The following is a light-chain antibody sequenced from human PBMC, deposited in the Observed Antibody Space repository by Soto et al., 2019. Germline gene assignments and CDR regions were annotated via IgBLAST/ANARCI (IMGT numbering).Light chain of an antibody. CDR1: TSDIGFYDY. CDR3: CSYSPSYSEI. Sequence: QSVLTQPASVSGSPGQSLTISCTGTTSDIGFYDYVSWYQQYPGKAPKLLIYGVTIRPSGISNRFSGSKSGSTASLTISGLRDEDEADYYCCSYSPSYSEILGSGTQVTVL. V-gene: IGLV2-14*01. J-gene: IGLJ1*01. CDR2: GVT.